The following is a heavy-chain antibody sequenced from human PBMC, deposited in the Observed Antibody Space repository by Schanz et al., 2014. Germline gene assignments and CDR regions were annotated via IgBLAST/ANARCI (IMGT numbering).Heavy chain of an antibody. J-gene: IGHJ3*01. CDR2: ISAFDDKT. Sequence: QVQLVQSGVEVKRPGASVRVSCKASGYSFTTYGLNWVRQAPGQGPEWMGWISAFDDKTDYAQNLQGRLIMTTDTSTTTVYMELRGLRSDDTAVYYCARETTIITGGAFDVWGQGTMVTVSS. CDR1: GYSFTTYG. V-gene: IGHV1-18*01. D-gene: IGHD3-9*01. CDR3: ARETTIITGGAFDV.